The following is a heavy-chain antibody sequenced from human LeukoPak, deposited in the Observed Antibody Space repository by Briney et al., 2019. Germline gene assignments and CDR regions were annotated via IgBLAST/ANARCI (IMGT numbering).Heavy chain of an antibody. D-gene: IGHD6-13*01. CDR2: IFYSGST. V-gene: IGHV4-39*07. CDR3: ARGYSSSWYFNWSDP. Sequence: SETLSLTCTVSSGSISTSNYYWGWVRQPPGKALEWIGNIFYSGSTYYSPSLKSRVTISVDTSKNQFSLKLSSVTAADTAVYYCARGYSSSWYFNWSDPWGQGTLVTVSS. CDR1: SGSISTSNYY. J-gene: IGHJ5*02.